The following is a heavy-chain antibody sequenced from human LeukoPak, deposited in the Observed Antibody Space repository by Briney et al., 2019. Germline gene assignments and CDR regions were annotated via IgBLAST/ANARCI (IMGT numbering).Heavy chain of an antibody. Sequence: GGSLRPSCVGSGFSFSTYDMGWVRQTPGKGLEWVSAISTTGGYTEDADSVKGRFTISRDNSQNTLFLQMHSLRAEDTAVYYCAKKPATIKFPFDIWGQGTPVTVSP. CDR3: AKKPATIKFPFDI. CDR1: GFSFSTYD. D-gene: IGHD5-24*01. CDR2: ISTTGGYT. J-gene: IGHJ4*02. V-gene: IGHV3-23*01.